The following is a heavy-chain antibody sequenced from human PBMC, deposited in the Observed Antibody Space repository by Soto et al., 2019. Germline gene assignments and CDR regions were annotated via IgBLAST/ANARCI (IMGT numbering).Heavy chain of an antibody. V-gene: IGHV3-9*01. CDR2: LTWNGEVL. CDR1: GFTFDDYA. D-gene: IGHD3-22*01. J-gene: IGHJ4*02. CDR3: VKDSESSGYLTHLDY. Sequence: PGGSLRLSCVASGFTFDDYAIHWVRQTPGNGLEWVSGLTWNGEVLGYADSVKGRFTISRDNAKNSLYLEMNSLRPEDTALYYCVKDSESSGYLTHLDYWGQGTLVTVSS.